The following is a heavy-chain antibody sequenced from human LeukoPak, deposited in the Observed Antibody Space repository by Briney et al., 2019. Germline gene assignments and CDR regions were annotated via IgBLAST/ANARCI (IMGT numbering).Heavy chain of an antibody. CDR3: AGGRWLARPEKLIFDY. D-gene: IGHD6-19*01. V-gene: IGHV3-21*01. Sequence: GGSLRLSCAASGVTFSSYSMNWVRQAPGKGLEWVSSISSSSSYIYYADSVKGRFTISRDNAKNSLYLQMNSLSAEDTAVYYCAGGRWLARPEKLIFDYWGQGTLVTVSS. CDR1: GVTFSSYS. J-gene: IGHJ4*02. CDR2: ISSSSSYI.